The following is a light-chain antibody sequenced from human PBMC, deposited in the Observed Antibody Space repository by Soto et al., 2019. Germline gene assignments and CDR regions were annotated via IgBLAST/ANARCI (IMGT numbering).Light chain of an antibody. Sequence: EIVLTQSPGTLSLSPGERATLSCGASQSVNSDYLAWYQQKPGQAPRLLIYGASSRATGIPGRFSGSGSGTDFTLTISRLEPEDFAVYYCQQYGSSPWTFGQGTKVDIK. J-gene: IGKJ1*01. V-gene: IGKV3-20*01. CDR1: QSVNSDY. CDR2: GAS. CDR3: QQYGSSPWT.